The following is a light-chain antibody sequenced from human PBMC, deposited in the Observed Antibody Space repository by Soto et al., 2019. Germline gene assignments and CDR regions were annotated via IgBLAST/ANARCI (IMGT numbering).Light chain of an antibody. J-gene: IGKJ2*01. CDR1: QSVSSN. CDR3: QQYDEWPFT. CDR2: RAS. V-gene: IGKV3D-15*01. Sequence: EVVMTQSPATLSVSPGEIATLPCRASQSVSSNLAWYQQKPGQAPRLLISRASIRATGIPARFSGSGSGTEFTLTISSLQSEDFGIYYCQQYDEWPFTFGQGTKLEIK.